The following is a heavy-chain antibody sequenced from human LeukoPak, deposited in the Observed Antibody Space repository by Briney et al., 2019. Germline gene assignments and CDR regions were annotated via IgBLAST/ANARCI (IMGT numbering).Heavy chain of an antibody. CDR2: IYYSGST. J-gene: IGHJ3*02. CDR1: GGSISSYY. D-gene: IGHD3-22*01. CDR3: ARGGDYYDTDI. V-gene: IGHV4-59*01. Sequence: PSETLSLTCTVSGGSISSYYWSWIRQPPGKGLEWIGYIYYSGSTNYNPSLKSRVTISVDTSKNQFSLKLSSVTAADTAVYYCARGGDYYDTDIRGQGTMVTVSS.